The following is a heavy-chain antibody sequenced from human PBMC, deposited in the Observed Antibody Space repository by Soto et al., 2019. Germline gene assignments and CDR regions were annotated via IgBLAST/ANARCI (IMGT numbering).Heavy chain of an antibody. D-gene: IGHD6-19*01. Sequence: EVQLLESGGGLVQPGGPWRLSFSASGFTFSTQAMAWVRQSPGKGLEWVSALISSGESPNYADSVKGRFTISRDNSKNTLYLQMNSLRADDTAVYYCAKDLHGSGWSFDQWGQGTVVTVSS. J-gene: IGHJ4*02. CDR3: AKDLHGSGWSFDQ. V-gene: IGHV3-23*01. CDR1: GFTFSTQA. CDR2: LISSGESP.